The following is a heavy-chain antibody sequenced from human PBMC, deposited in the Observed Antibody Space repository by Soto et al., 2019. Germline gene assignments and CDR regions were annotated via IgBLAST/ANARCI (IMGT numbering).Heavy chain of an antibody. CDR2: IKSKTDGGTT. V-gene: IGHV3-15*07. CDR3: TTARFDSYGPYGMDV. CDR1: GFTFSNAW. D-gene: IGHD5-18*01. Sequence: GGSLRLSCAASGFTFSNAWMNWVRQAPGKGLEWVGRIKSKTDGGTTDYAAPVKGRFTISRDDSKNTLYLQMNSLKTEDTAVYYCTTARFDSYGPYGMDVWGQGTTVTVSS. J-gene: IGHJ6*02.